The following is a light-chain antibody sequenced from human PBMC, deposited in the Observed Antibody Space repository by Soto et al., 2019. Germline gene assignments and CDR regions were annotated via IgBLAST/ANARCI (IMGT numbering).Light chain of an antibody. CDR2: EVS. Sequence: QSALTQPASVSGSPGQSIIISSTGTSSDIGGYNYVSWYQQHPGKAPKLMIYEVSNRPSGVSNRFSGSKSGNTASLTISGLQAEDEADYSCSSYTSSSTLVVFGGGTKLTVL. V-gene: IGLV2-14*01. CDR1: SSDIGGYNY. J-gene: IGLJ2*01. CDR3: SSYTSSSTLVV.